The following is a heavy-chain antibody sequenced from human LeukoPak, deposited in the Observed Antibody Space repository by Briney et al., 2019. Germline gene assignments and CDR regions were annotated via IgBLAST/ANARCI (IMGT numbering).Heavy chain of an antibody. CDR1: GFTFSGHW. V-gene: IGHV3-7*01. D-gene: IGHD1/OR15-1a*01. Sequence: GGSLRLSCAASGFTFSGHWMTWVRQAPGKRLEWVANIKEDGSGKFYADSVEGRFTVSRDNAKNSLSLQMNSLGAEDTAVYYCARHIPRGNNYFDCWGQGTLVTVSS. J-gene: IGHJ4*02. CDR3: ARHIPRGNNYFDC. CDR2: IKEDGSGK.